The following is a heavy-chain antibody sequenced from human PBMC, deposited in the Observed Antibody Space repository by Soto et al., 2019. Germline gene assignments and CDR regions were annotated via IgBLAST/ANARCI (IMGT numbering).Heavy chain of an antibody. CDR2: INHSGST. Sequence: QVQLQQWGAGLLKPSETLSLTCAVYGGSFSGYYWSWIRQPPGKGLEWIGEINHSGSTNYNPSLKSRVTISVDTSKNQFSLKLSSVTAADTAVYYCARVPRYYYGSGSYYKGPYYFDYWGQGTLVTVSS. V-gene: IGHV4-34*01. D-gene: IGHD3-10*01. CDR3: ARVPRYYYGSGSYYKGPYYFDY. CDR1: GGSFSGYY. J-gene: IGHJ4*02.